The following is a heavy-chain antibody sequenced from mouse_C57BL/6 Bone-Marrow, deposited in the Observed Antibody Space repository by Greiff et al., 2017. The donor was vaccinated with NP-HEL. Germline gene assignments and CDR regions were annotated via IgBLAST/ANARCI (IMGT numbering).Heavy chain of an antibody. D-gene: IGHD2-2*01. Sequence: VQLQQPGTELVKPGTSVKLSCKSSGYTFTSYWMHWVKQRPGQGLEWIGNINPSNGGPNYNEKFKSKATLTVDNTSSTAYMQLSSLTSDDSAVYYCAREGRGLRRGCWYFDVWGTGTTVPVSS. CDR3: AREGRGLRRGCWYFDV. CDR1: GYTFTSYW. J-gene: IGHJ1*03. V-gene: IGHV1-53*01. CDR2: INPSNGGP.